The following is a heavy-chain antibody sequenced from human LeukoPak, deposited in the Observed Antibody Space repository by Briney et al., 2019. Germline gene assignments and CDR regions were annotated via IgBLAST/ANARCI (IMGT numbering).Heavy chain of an antibody. CDR3: AKDFEAYCCGDCYIDY. CDR1: GFTFSSYA. V-gene: IGHV3-23*01. CDR2: ISGSGGST. Sequence: PGGSLRLSCAASGFTFSSYAMSWVRQAPGKGLEWVSAISGSGGSTYYADSVKGRFTISRDNSKNTLYLQMNSLRAEDTAVYYCAKDFEAYCCGDCYIDYWGQGTLVTVSS. J-gene: IGHJ4*02. D-gene: IGHD2-21*02.